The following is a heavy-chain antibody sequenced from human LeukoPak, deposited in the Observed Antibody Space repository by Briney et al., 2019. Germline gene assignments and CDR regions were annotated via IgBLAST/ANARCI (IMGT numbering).Heavy chain of an antibody. CDR3: ARRMWVVLFYYGSENHAFHI. J-gene: IGHJ3*02. V-gene: IGHV4-34*01. CDR1: GGSLSTYY. Sequence: SETLSLTCGVYGGSLSTYYWSWIRQTPGKGLEWIGEITHSGSTNYNPSLESRVIISIDKSSDQFSLRLSSVTAADTAVYYCARRMWVVLFYYGSENHAFHIWGQGTMATVSS. D-gene: IGHD3-10*01. CDR2: ITHSGST.